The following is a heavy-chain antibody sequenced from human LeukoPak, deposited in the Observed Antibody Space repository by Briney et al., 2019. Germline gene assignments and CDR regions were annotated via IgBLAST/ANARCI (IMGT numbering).Heavy chain of an antibody. CDR1: GFTFSNYW. J-gene: IGHJ4*02. Sequence: PGGSLRLSCAASGFTFSNYWMHWARQAPGKGLVWVSRIDGDGSSTNYADSMKGRFTVSRDNAKKTLYLQLNSLRAEDTAVYYCARGGGLWFGLDYWGQGNLVTVSS. D-gene: IGHD3-10*01. CDR2: IDGDGSST. V-gene: IGHV3-74*01. CDR3: ARGGGLWFGLDY.